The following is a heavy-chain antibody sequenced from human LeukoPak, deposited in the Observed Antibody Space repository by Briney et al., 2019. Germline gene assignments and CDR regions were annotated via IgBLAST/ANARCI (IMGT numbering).Heavy chain of an antibody. J-gene: IGHJ4*02. CDR3: ATGAIVFYC. CDR1: RSTLIKIS. D-gene: IGHD3-9*01. Sequence: AALRDSCKVSRSTLIKISIYWGRPTPEKGVEWMGSVVHEDGRTIHAQKLQGRFNMTVDTATDTAYMEMSSLMSKDTAIYYCATGAIVFYCWGKGALVTVS. V-gene: IGHV1-24*01. CDR2: VVHEDGRT.